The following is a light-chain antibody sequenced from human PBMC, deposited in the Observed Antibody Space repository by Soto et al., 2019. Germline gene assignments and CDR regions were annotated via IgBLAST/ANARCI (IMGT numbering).Light chain of an antibody. V-gene: IGKV3-20*01. Sequence: TVLTQSPATLSLSPGETATLSCRASQSVISTYLAWYQQKPGQAPSLLIHGASRRASGIPGRFSGSGSGTDFTLTISRVEPEDFAVYYCQQYATTPFAFGQGTKLEIK. CDR3: QQYATTPFA. CDR2: GAS. CDR1: QSVISTY. J-gene: IGKJ2*01.